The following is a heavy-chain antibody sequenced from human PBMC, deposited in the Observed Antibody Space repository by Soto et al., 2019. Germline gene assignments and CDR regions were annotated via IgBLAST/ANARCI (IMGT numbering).Heavy chain of an antibody. CDR2: ISSRSRYI. CDR1: GFNLSSYS. J-gene: IGHJ4*02. Sequence: EVQLVESGGGLVKPGGSLRLSCTPSGFNLSSYSMAWVRQAPGKGLEWVSSISSRSRYIYYADSVKGRCTISRDNAKNSLYLQMSSLGAEDTAVYYCARAEDQDYWGQGTLVTVSS. D-gene: IGHD2-2*01. V-gene: IGHV3-21*02. CDR3: ARAEDQDY.